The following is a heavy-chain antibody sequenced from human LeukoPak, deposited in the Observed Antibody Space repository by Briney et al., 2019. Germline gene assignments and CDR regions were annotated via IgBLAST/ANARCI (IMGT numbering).Heavy chain of an antibody. D-gene: IGHD3-16*01. CDR2: INPSGGST. J-gene: IGHJ4*02. CDR3: ARGDTIGVYFDY. V-gene: IGHV1-46*01. CDR1: GYTFTSYY. Sequence: ASVPVSCKASGYTFTSYYMDWVRQAPGQGLAWMGIINPSGGSTSYAQRFQGRVTMTRDKSTSTVYIELSSLRSEATAVYYCARGDTIGVYFDYWGQGTLVTVSS.